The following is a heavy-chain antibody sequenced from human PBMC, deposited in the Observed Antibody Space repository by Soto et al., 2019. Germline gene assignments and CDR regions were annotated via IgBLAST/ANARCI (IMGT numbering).Heavy chain of an antibody. J-gene: IGHJ4*02. V-gene: IGHV4-31*03. Sequence: QVQLQESGPGLVKPSQTLSLTCTVSGGSISSGGYYWSWIRQHPGKGLEWIGYIYYSGSTYYNPSLKSRVTISVDTSKNQFALKLSSVTAADTAVYYCARDSSGSYPTFDYWGQGTLVTVSS. D-gene: IGHD1-26*01. CDR3: ARDSSGSYPTFDY. CDR1: GGSISSGGYY. CDR2: IYYSGST.